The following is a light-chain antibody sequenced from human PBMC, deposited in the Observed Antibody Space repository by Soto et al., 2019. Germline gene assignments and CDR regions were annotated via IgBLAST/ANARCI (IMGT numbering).Light chain of an antibody. CDR2: NNN. V-gene: IGLV1-44*01. Sequence: QSVLTQTPSASGTPGQTVTISCSGSRSNIGNNAVSWYQQFPGTAPKLLIYNNNQRPSGVPDRFSGAKSGTSASPAISGLQSEDEADDYCGASEDCLNAGWVFGGGTKLTVL. CDR3: GASEDCLNAGWV. CDR1: RSNIGNNA. J-gene: IGLJ3*02.